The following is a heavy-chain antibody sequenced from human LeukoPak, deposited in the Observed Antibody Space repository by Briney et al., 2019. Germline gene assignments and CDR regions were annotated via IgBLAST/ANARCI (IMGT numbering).Heavy chain of an antibody. CDR3: ARGGDYHLLAPIDY. CDR1: GGSISSGGYY. CDR2: IYYSGST. Sequence: PSETLSLTCTVSGGSISSGGYYWSWIRQHPGKGLEWIGYIYYSGSTYYNPSLKSRVTISVDTSKNQFSLKLSSVTAADTAVYYCARGGDYHLLAPIDYWGQGTLVTVSS. J-gene: IGHJ4*02. V-gene: IGHV4-31*03. D-gene: IGHD4-17*01.